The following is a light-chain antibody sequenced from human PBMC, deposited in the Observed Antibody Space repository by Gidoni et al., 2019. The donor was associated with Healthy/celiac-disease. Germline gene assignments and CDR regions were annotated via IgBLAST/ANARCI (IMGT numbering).Light chain of an antibody. Sequence: IVLTHSPATLSLSPGERATLPCRASQSVSSYLAWYQQNPGQSPRPLIYDAPNRATGTPARFSGSGSGTDFTLTISSLEPEDFAVYYCQQRSNWPPMYTFGQGTKLEIK. CDR2: DAP. J-gene: IGKJ2*01. CDR3: QQRSNWPPMYT. CDR1: QSVSSY. V-gene: IGKV3-11*01.